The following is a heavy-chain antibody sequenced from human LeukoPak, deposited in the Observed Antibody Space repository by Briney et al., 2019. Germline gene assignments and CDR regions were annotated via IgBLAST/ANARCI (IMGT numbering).Heavy chain of an antibody. CDR1: GFTFSSYA. V-gene: IGHV3-23*01. J-gene: IGHJ4*02. Sequence: PGGSLRLSCAASGFTFSSYAMSWVRQAPGKGLEWVSAISGSGGSTYYADSVKGRFTISRDNSKNTLYLQMNSLRAEDTAVYYCAKAFFRGYCSSTSCYEGFDYWGQGTLVTVSS. CDR2: ISGSGGST. D-gene: IGHD2-2*01. CDR3: AKAFFRGYCSSTSCYEGFDY.